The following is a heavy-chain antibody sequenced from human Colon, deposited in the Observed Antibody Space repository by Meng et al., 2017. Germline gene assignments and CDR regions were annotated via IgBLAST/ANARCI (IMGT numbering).Heavy chain of an antibody. CDR3: ARRVIENWLPVDAFDI. Sequence: SVKVSCKASGGTFSSYAISWVRQAPGQGLEWMGGIIPIFGTANYAQKFQGRVTITADESTSTAYMELSSLRSEDTAVYYCARRVIENWLPVDAFDIWGQGTMVTVSS. D-gene: IGHD3-16*02. V-gene: IGHV1-69*13. CDR1: GGTFSSYA. J-gene: IGHJ3*02. CDR2: IIPIFGTA.